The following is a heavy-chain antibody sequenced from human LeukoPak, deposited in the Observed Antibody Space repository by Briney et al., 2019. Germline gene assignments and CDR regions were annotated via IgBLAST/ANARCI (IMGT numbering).Heavy chain of an antibody. V-gene: IGHV3-7*03. CDR2: IKQDGSEK. J-gene: IGHJ3*01. CDR3: GKDPNGDYIGAFDF. Sequence: PGGFLRLSCAASGFTFSSYWMSWVRQAPGKGLEWVANIKQDGSEKYYVDSVKGRFTISRDNAKNSLYLQMNSLRVEDTAVYYCGKDPNGDYIGAFDFWGQGTMVTVSS. CDR1: GFTFSSYW. D-gene: IGHD4-17*01.